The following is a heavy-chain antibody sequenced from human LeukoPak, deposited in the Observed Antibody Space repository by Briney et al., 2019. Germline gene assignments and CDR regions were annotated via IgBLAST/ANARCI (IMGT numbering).Heavy chain of an antibody. CDR1: GGSISSGGYY. J-gene: IGHJ5*02. CDR2: IYYSGST. D-gene: IGHD3-10*01. V-gene: IGHV4-31*03. Sequence: SETLSLTCTVSGGSISSGGYYWRWIRQHPGKGLEWIGYIYYSGSTYYNPSLKSRVTISVDTSKNQFSLKLSSVTAADTAVYYRARGGTMVRGVSNWFDPWGQGTLVTVSS. CDR3: ARGGTMVRGVSNWFDP.